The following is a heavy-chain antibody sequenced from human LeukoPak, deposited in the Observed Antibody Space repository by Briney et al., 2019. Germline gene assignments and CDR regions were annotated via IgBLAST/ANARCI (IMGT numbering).Heavy chain of an antibody. D-gene: IGHD1-14*01. J-gene: IGHJ4*02. CDR1: GFTFSNYG. V-gene: IGHV3-30*03. CDR3: ARGPGKLDY. Sequence: GGSLRLSCAASGFTFSNYGMHWVRQAPGKGLEWVAFISDDGRNKYYADSVKGRFTFSRDNSKSTLSLQMNSLRTEDTAIHYCARGPGKLDYWGQGTLVTVSS. CDR2: ISDDGRNK.